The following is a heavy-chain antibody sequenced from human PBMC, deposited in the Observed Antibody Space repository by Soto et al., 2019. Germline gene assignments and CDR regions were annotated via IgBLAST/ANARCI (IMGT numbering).Heavy chain of an antibody. D-gene: IGHD3-16*01. J-gene: IGHJ4*02. V-gene: IGHV4-4*09. CDR1: GGSMRGQH. CDR2: HHSDST. CDR3: APYTVGEGGRGY. Sequence: QVQLQESGPGLVKPSETLSLPCTVSGGSMRGQHWSWIRQPPGKGLEWLGHHSDSTNYNPSLKSRIIRSTDTSKNQFSLKLWSVTAADTAVYYCAPYTVGEGGRGYWGQGTLVTVSS.